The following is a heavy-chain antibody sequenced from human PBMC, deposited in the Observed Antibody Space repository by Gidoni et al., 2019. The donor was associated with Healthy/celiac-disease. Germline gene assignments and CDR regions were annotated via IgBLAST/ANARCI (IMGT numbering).Heavy chain of an antibody. D-gene: IGHD3-10*01. CDR1: GFTFSSYA. CDR2: ISGSGGST. CDR3: AKPDKWVEYYYGSGSYYFDY. V-gene: IGHV3-23*01. Sequence: EVQLLESGGGLVQPGGSLRLSCAASGFTFSSYAMSWVRQAPGKGLEWVSAISGSGGSTYYADSVKGRFTISRDNSKNTLYLQMNSLRAEDTAVYYCAKPDKWVEYYYGSGSYYFDYWGQGTLVTVSS. J-gene: IGHJ4*02.